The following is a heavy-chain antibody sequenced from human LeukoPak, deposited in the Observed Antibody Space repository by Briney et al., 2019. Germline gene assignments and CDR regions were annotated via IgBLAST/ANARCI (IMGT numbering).Heavy chain of an antibody. J-gene: IGHJ4*02. CDR2: INHSGST. CDR3: ARVPMIQLWFVTLYYFDY. D-gene: IGHD5-18*01. V-gene: IGHV4-39*07. Sequence: PSETLSLTCTVSGGSISSGGYYWSWIRQPPGKGLEWIGEINHSGSTNYNPSLKSRVTISVDTSKNQFSLKLSSVTAADTAVYYCARVPMIQLWFVTLYYFDYWGQGTLVTVSS. CDR1: GGSISSGGYY.